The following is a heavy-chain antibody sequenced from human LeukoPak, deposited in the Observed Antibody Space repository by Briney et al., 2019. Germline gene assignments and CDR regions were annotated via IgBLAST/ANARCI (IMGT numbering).Heavy chain of an antibody. V-gene: IGHV3-13*01. CDR3: ARRNWGSGGGFDI. D-gene: IGHD7-27*01. Sequence: PGGSLRLSCAASGFTFSSYDMHWFRQVTGKGLEWGSAIGTAVDTSYADSVKGRFTISRENAKNSLYLQMNSLRAGDTAVYYCARRNWGSGGGFDIWGQGTMVTVSS. J-gene: IGHJ3*02. CDR2: IGTAVDT. CDR1: GFTFSSYD.